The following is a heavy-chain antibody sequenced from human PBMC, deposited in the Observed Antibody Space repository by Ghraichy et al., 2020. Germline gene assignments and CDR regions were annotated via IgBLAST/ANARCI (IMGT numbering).Heavy chain of an antibody. D-gene: IGHD7-27*01. V-gene: IGHV3-74*01. CDR3: VKGSGADC. CDR2: INSDGSTT. J-gene: IGHJ4*02. Sequence: GGSLRLSCAASGFTFSSYWMHWARQAPGKGLVWVLHINSDGSTTTYADSVKGRFTIFRDNAKNMLYLQLNILRAEDTAVYYCVKGSGADCWGQGALVTVSS. CDR1: GFTFSSYW.